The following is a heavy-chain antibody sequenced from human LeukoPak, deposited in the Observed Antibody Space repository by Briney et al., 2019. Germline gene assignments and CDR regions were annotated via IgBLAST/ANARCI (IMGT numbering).Heavy chain of an antibody. V-gene: IGHV3-21*01. D-gene: IGHD4-11*01. J-gene: IGHJ3*02. CDR1: GFTFSSYS. CDR3: ARDYSNYVHGFDI. Sequence: GGSLRLSCAASGFTFSSYSMSWVRQAPGKGLEWVSSISTSSNYIYYADSVKGRFTVSRDNAKNSLYLQMNSLSAEDTAVYYCARDYSNYVHGFDIWGQGTMVTVSS. CDR2: ISTSSNYI.